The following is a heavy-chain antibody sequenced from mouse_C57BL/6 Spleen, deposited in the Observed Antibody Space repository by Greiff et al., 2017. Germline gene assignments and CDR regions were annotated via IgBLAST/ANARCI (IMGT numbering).Heavy chain of an antibody. D-gene: IGHD1-1*01. V-gene: IGHV1-64*01. J-gene: IGHJ4*01. CDR3: ARGDYGSRGAMDY. Sequence: QVQLQQSGAELVKPGASVKLSCKASGYTFTSYWMHWVKQRPGQGLEWIGMIHPNSGSTNYNEKFKSKATLTVDKSSSTAYMQLSSLTSEDSAVYYCARGDYGSRGAMDYWGQGTSVTVSS. CDR1: GYTFTSYW. CDR2: IHPNSGST.